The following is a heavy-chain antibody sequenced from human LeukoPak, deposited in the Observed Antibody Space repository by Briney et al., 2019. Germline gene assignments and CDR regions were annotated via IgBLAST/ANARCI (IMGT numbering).Heavy chain of an antibody. CDR3: AREYCTNGVCYTGDP. Sequence: PSETLSLTCTVSGGSISSSSYYWGWIRQPPGKGLEWIGRIYTSGSTNYNPSLKSRVTMSVDTSKNQFSLKLSSVTAADTAVYYCAREYCTNGVCYTGDPWGQGTLVTVSS. CDR2: IYTSGST. V-gene: IGHV4-39*07. CDR1: GGSISSSSYY. D-gene: IGHD2-8*01. J-gene: IGHJ5*02.